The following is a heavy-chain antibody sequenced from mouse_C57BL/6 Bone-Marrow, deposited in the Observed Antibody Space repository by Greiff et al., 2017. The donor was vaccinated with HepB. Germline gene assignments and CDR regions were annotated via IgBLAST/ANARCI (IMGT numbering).Heavy chain of an antibody. CDR2: IDPEDGAT. J-gene: IGHJ3*01. V-gene: IGHV14-2*01. D-gene: IGHD2-4*01. CDR1: GFNITDYY. Sequence: EVQLQQSGAELVKPGASVKLSCTASGFNITDYYMHWVKQRTEQGLEWIGRIDPEDGATTYAPRLQGKATITADTSSNTAYLQLSRLTSEDTAVYYCARNYESLWFAYWGQGTLVTVSA. CDR3: ARNYESLWFAY.